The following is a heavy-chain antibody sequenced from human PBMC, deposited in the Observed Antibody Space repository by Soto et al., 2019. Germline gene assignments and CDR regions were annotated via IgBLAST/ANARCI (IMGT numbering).Heavy chain of an antibody. CDR3: AKANRYCSGGTCYLNYFDY. V-gene: IGHV3-23*01. CDR1: GFTFSSYA. D-gene: IGHD2-15*01. CDR2: ISGSGGST. J-gene: IGHJ4*02. Sequence: GGSLRLSCAASGFTFSSYAMTWVRQAPGKGLEWVSAISGSGGSTYYADSVKGRFTISRDNSKNTLYVQMNSLRAEDTAVYYCAKANRYCSGGTCYLNYFDYWGQGTLVTVSS.